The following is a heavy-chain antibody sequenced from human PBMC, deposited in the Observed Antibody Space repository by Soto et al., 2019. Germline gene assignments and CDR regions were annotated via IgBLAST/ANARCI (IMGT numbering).Heavy chain of an antibody. V-gene: IGHV1-69*13. J-gene: IGHJ4*02. Sequence: ASVKVSCKASGGTFSSYAISWVRQAPGQGLEWMGGIIPIFGTANYAQKFQGRVTITADESTSTAYMELSSLRSEDTAVYYCARDRMHCTTTNCYTAGIDYWGQGTLVTVSS. CDR3: ARDRMHCTTTNCYTAGIDY. CDR1: GGTFSSYA. CDR2: IIPIFGTA. D-gene: IGHD2-2*02.